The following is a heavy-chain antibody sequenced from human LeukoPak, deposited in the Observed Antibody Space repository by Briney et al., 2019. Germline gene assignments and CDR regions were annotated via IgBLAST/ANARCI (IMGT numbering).Heavy chain of an antibody. CDR3: ARVLSWFDP. CDR2: INHSGST. Sequence: SETLSLTCGVYGGSFSGYYWSWIRQPPGKGLEWIGEINHSGSTNYNPSLKSRVTISVDTSKIQFSLKLSSVTAADTAVYYCARVLSWFDPWGQGTLVTVSS. J-gene: IGHJ5*02. D-gene: IGHD3-10*01. V-gene: IGHV4-34*01. CDR1: GGSFSGYY.